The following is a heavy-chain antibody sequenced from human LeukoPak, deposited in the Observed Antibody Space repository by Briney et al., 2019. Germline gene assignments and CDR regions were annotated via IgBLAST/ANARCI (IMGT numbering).Heavy chain of an antibody. CDR2: IIPIFGTA. D-gene: IGHD4-17*01. CDR3: ARDMRYGDYSN. Sequence: SVKVSCKAAGGTFSSYAISWVRQAPGQGLEWMGGIIPIFGTANYAQKFQGRVTITADESTSTAYMEPSRLRSEDTDVYYCARDMRYGDYSNWGQGTLVTVSS. J-gene: IGHJ4*02. CDR1: GGTFSSYA. V-gene: IGHV1-69*13.